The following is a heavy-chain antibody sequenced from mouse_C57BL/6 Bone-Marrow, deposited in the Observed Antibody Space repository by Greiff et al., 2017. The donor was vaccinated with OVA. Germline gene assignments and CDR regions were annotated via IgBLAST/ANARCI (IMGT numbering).Heavy chain of an antibody. J-gene: IGHJ2*01. CDR3: ARSDSSSPFDY. CDR2: INPNNGGT. Sequence: EVQLQQSGPELVKPGASVKISCKASGYTFTDYYMNWVKQSHGKSLEWIGDINPNNGGTSYNQKFKGKATLTVDKSSSTAYMELRSLTSEDSAVYYCARSDSSSPFDYWGQGTTLTVSS. CDR1: GYTFTDYY. V-gene: IGHV1-26*01. D-gene: IGHD1-1*01.